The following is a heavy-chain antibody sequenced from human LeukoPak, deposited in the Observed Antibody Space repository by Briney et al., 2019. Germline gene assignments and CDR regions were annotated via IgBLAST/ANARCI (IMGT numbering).Heavy chain of an antibody. CDR3: ASGAGSLGHNTYYYYYMDV. J-gene: IGHJ6*03. Sequence: ASVKVSCKASGYSFSDYYIHWVRQAPGQGLEWMGWVNPKSGDTNYAPKFQGRVTMTRDTSISTAYMELSRLRSDDTAVYYCASGAGSLGHNTYYYYYMDVWGKGTTVTISS. V-gene: IGHV1-2*02. CDR1: GYSFSDYY. D-gene: IGHD1-1*01. CDR2: VNPKSGDT.